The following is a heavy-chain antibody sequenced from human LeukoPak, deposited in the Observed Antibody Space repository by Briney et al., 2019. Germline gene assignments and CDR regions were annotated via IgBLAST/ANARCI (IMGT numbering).Heavy chain of an antibody. Sequence: GASVKVSCKASGYTFTSYDINWVRQATGQGLEWMGWMNPDSENTGYAQKFRGRVTMTRNTSTGTAYMELSSLRSDDTAVYYCARQNRHDWFDPWGQGTLVTVSS. CDR2: MNPDSENT. V-gene: IGHV1-8*01. J-gene: IGHJ5*02. CDR1: GYTFTSYD. CDR3: ARQNRHDWFDP. D-gene: IGHD1-14*01.